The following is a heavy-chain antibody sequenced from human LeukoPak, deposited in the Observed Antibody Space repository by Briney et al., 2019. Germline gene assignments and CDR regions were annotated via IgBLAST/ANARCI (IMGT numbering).Heavy chain of an antibody. CDR1: GFTFSDYG. D-gene: IGHD3-9*01. V-gene: IGHV3-30*03. Sequence: AGGSQRLSCAASGFTFSDYGMHWVRQAPGKGLEWVAVISYDGSNKYYADSVKGRFTISRDNSKNTLYLQMNSLRAEDTAVYYCRGEYYDILTGPIDYWGQGTLVTVSS. CDR2: ISYDGSNK. CDR3: RGEYYDILTGPIDY. J-gene: IGHJ4*02.